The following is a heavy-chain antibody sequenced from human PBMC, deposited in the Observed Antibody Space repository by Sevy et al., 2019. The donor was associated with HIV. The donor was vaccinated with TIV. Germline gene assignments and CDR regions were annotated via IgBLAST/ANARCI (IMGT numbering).Heavy chain of an antibody. CDR2: IKQDGSEK. Sequence: GGSLRLSCAASGFTFSSYWMSWVRQAPGKGLEWVANIKQDGSEKYYVDSVKGRFTISRDNAKNSLYLQMNSLRAEDTAVYYCARDGRYCSSTSCYHNYYGMDVWGQGTTVTVSS. CDR1: GFTFSSYW. J-gene: IGHJ6*02. D-gene: IGHD2-2*01. V-gene: IGHV3-7*01. CDR3: ARDGRYCSSTSCYHNYYGMDV.